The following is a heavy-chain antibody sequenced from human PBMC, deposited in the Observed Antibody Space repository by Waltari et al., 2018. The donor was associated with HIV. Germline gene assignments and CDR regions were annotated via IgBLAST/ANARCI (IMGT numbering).Heavy chain of an antibody. CDR1: GGSISSSSYY. J-gene: IGHJ4*02. CDR2: IYYSGST. D-gene: IGHD3-22*01. V-gene: IGHV4-39*07. Sequence: QLQLQESGPGLVKPSETLSLTCTVSGGSISSSSYYWGWIRQPPGKGLEWIGSIYYSGSTYYNPSLKRRVTISGDTSKNQFSLKLSSVTAADTAVYYCARDSNDSSGKTDWGQGTLVTVSS. CDR3: ARDSNDSSGKTD.